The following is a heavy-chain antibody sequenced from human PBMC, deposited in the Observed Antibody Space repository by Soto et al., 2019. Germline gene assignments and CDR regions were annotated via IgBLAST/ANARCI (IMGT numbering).Heavy chain of an antibody. CDR3: ARNASRGYSSSWYFED. CDR2: TYYSAGT. Sequence: SETLSLTCNVSGGSVSSSSYYWGWIRQAPGKGLEWIVSTYYSAGTYYNPSLKSRITTSMDASKNQFSLTVTSVTAADTAIYYCARNASRGYSSSWYFEDWGQGTPVTV. D-gene: IGHD6-13*01. J-gene: IGHJ4*02. CDR1: GGSVSSSSYY. V-gene: IGHV4-39*01.